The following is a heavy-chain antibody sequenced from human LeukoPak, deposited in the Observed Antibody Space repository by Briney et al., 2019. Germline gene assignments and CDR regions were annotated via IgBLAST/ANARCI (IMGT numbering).Heavy chain of an antibody. V-gene: IGHV4-59*12. CDR3: VRVDSMGPYNWFDP. J-gene: IGHJ5*02. Sequence: MTSETLSLTCIVSGGSIRTYSWNWIRQSPGKGLEWIGYISHSGTTSYRSSLKSRVTISIDTSKNQFSLNLNSVTAADTAFYYCVRVDSMGPYNWFDPWGQGTLVTVSS. D-gene: IGHD3-22*01. CDR1: GGSIRTYS. CDR2: ISHSGTT.